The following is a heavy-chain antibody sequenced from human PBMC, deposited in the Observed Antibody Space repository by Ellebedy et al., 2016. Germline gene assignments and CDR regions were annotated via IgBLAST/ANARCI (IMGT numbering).Heavy chain of an antibody. CDR2: IYPGDSDT. CDR1: GYTFTTYW. Sequence: GESLKISCNVSGYTFTTYWIGWVRQMPGKGLEWVGIIYPGDSDTRYHPSFQGQVTISADSSITTAFLRWSSLRASDTAIYYCARGDHYAEHADAFHVWGQGTRLTVAS. D-gene: IGHD3-16*01. V-gene: IGHV5-51*01. J-gene: IGHJ3*01. CDR3: ARGDHYAEHADAFHV.